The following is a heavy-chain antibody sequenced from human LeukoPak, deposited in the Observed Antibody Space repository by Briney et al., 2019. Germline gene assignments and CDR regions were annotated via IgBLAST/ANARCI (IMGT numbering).Heavy chain of an antibody. CDR2: IRYDGSNN. V-gene: IGHV3-33*01. D-gene: IGHD3-10*01. J-gene: IGHJ6*02. CDR1: GFTISSYG. Sequence: AGTLRLSCAASGFTISSYGLHWVRQAPGKGLEWVAVIRYDGSNNYYADSVNGRLTTAKANSKNLLYLQSNILRAEATAYYYCARIKRVRRANNYYYSYGMDVSGQGTTVTVSS. CDR3: ARIKRVRRANNYYYSYGMDV.